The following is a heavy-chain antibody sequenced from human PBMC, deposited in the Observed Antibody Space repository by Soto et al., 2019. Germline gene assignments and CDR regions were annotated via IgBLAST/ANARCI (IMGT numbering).Heavy chain of an antibody. V-gene: IGHV3-48*01. Sequence: GGSLRLSCAASGFTFSSYSMNWVRQAPGKGLEWVSYISSSSSTIYYADSVKGRFTISRDNAKNSLYLQMNSLRAEDTAVYYCARVPFPTYSSGWFNWFDPWGQGTLVTVSS. CDR3: ARVPFPTYSSGWFNWFDP. CDR1: GFTFSSYS. J-gene: IGHJ5*02. D-gene: IGHD6-19*01. CDR2: ISSSSSTI.